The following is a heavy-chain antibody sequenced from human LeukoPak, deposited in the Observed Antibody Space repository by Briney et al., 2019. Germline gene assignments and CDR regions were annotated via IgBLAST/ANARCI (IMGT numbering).Heavy chain of an antibody. J-gene: IGHJ4*02. D-gene: IGHD3-16*02. V-gene: IGHV4-34*01. CDR3: ARHRDDYVWGSYRFIFDY. CDR2: INHSGST. Sequence: PSETLSLTCAVYGGSFSGYYWSWIRQPPGKGLEWIGEINHSGSTKYNPSLKSRVTISVDTSKNQFSLKLSSVTAADTAVYYCARHRDDYVWGSYRFIFDYWGQGTLVTVSS. CDR1: GGSFSGYY.